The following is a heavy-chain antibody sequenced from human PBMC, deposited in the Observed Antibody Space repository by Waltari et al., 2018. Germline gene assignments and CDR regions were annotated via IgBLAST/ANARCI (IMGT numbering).Heavy chain of an antibody. CDR3: AKDRAVGGYYMDV. D-gene: IGHD6-19*01. Sequence: QVQLVESGGGVVQPGRSLRLSCAASGFTFSNYGMHWVRQAPGKGLEWVAVISDDVSNKFYADSVKGRFTISRDKSKNTLYLQMNSLRAEDTAVYYCAKDRAVGGYYMDVWGKGATVTVSS. J-gene: IGHJ6*03. V-gene: IGHV3-30*18. CDR2: ISDDVSNK. CDR1: GFTFSNYG.